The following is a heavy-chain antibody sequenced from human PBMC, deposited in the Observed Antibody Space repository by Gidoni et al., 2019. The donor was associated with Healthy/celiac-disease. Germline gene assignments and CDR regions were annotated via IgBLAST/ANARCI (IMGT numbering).Heavy chain of an antibody. J-gene: IGHJ2*01. V-gene: IGHV4-38-2*01. CDR2: IYHSGST. Sequence: QVQLQESGPGLVKPSENLSLTCAVSGYSISSGSYWGWIRQPPGKGLEWIGSIYHSGSTYYNPSLKSRVTISVDTSKNQFSLKLSSVTAADTAVYYCARGGNYDILTGYYSGWYFDLWGRGTLVTVSS. D-gene: IGHD3-9*01. CDR1: GYSISSGSY. CDR3: ARGGNYDILTGYYSGWYFDL.